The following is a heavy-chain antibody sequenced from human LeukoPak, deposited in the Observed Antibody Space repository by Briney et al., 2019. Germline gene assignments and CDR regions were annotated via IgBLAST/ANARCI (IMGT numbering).Heavy chain of an antibody. CDR1: GFTFSSYW. CDR2: ISWNSGSI. J-gene: IGHJ4*02. CDR3: AKDRAEDIVGGFDY. Sequence: GGSLRLSCAASGFTFSSYWMHWVRQAPGKGLEWVSGISWNSGSIGYADSVKGRFTISRDNAKNSLYLQMNSLRAEDTALYYCAKDRAEDIVGGFDYWGQGTLVTVSS. D-gene: IGHD2-15*01. V-gene: IGHV3-9*01.